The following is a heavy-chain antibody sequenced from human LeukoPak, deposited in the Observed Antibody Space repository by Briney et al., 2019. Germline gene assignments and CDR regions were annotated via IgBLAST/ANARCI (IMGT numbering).Heavy chain of an antibody. Sequence: PSETLSLTCTVSGGSISSYYWSWMRQPAGKALEWIGRIYPSGSTNYNPSLKSRVTMSVDTSQNQFSLKMTSVTAADTAVHYCARGASTTWPGNFDYWGQGTLVTVSS. CDR2: IYPSGST. CDR3: ARGASTTWPGNFDY. CDR1: GGSISSYY. D-gene: IGHD1-14*01. V-gene: IGHV4-4*07. J-gene: IGHJ4*02.